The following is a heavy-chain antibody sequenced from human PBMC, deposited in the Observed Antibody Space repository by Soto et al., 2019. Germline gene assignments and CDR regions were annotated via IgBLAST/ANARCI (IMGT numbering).Heavy chain of an antibody. Sequence: GGSLRLSCAASGFTFSNYGMHWVRQAPGKGLEWVAIISYDGDNEYYADSVRGRFTISRDNSKNTLYLQTSSLRHEDTAVYYCARPLWRDDYNWGYLDLWGRGTLVTVSS. D-gene: IGHD4-4*01. CDR1: GFTFSNYG. J-gene: IGHJ2*01. CDR2: ISYDGDNE. V-gene: IGHV3-30*03. CDR3: ARPLWRDDYNWGYLDL.